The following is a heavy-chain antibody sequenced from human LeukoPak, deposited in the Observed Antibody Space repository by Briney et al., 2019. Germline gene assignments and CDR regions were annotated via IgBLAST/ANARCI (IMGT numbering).Heavy chain of an antibody. CDR3: ARKWGGYFDY. CDR1: GYTFTGYY. J-gene: IGHJ4*02. CDR2: ISAYNGDT. D-gene: IGHD1-26*01. V-gene: IGHV1-18*04. Sequence: ASVKVSCKASGYTFTGYYMHWVRQAPGQGLEWMGWISAYNGDTNYAQKLQGRVTMTTDTSTSTAYMELRSLRSDDTAVYYCARKWGGYFDYWGQGTLVTVSS.